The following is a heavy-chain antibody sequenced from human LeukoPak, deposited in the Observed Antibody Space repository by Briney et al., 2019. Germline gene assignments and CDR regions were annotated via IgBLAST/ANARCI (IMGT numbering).Heavy chain of an antibody. CDR1: GFTFRKAW. D-gene: IGHD3-10*01. CDR3: AAGSGAPGY. CDR2: IKNRTEGGTT. J-gene: IGHJ4*02. Sequence: GGSLRLSCAASGFTFRKAWMNWVRQAPGKGLEWVGRIKNRTEGGTTDYAAPVKGRFTISRDDSRNMVFLHMTSLNTGDTAVYFCAAGSGAPGYWGRGTLVTVSS. V-gene: IGHV3-15*01.